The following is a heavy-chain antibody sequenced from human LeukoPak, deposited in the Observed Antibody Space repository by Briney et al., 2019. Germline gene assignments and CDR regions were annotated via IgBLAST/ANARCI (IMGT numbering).Heavy chain of an antibody. Sequence: SETLSLTCTVSGGSISSSSYYWGWIRQPPGKGLEWIGSIYYSGSTYYNPSLKSRVTISVDTSKNQFSLKLSSVTAADTAVYYCARLGARGASGNYWGQGTLVTVSS. CDR2: IYYSGST. CDR3: ARLGARGASGNY. CDR1: GGSISSSSYY. V-gene: IGHV4-39*01. D-gene: IGHD3-10*01. J-gene: IGHJ4*02.